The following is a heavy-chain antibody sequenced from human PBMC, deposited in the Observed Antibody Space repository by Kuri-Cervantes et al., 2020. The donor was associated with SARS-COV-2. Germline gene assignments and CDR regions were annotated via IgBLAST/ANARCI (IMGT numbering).Heavy chain of an antibody. D-gene: IGHD3-22*01. V-gene: IGHV4-39*01. J-gene: IGHJ4*02. CDR3: ARPDSSVYYFDY. CDR2: IYYSGSA. Sequence: SETLSLTCTVSGGSISNGSFYWGWIRQPPGRGLEWIGNIYYSGSAYYYPTLESRATISLDTSNNQSSLKLSSVTAADTAVYYCARPDSSVYYFDYWGQGTMVTVSS. CDR1: GGSISNGSFY.